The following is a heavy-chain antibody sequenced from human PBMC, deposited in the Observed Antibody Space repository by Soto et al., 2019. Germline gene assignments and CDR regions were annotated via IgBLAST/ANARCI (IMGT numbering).Heavy chain of an antibody. CDR1: GGSFSGYY. CDR2: INHCGIT. CDR3: ARGRVTFLDTGMMTFFGLRYYYYMDV. Sequence: PSETLSLTCAVSGGSFSGYYWSWIRQPPGKGLEWIGEINHCGITNYNPSLKSRFTISVDTSKNQFSLKLSSVTAADTALYYCARGRVTFLDTGMMTFFGLRYYYYMDVWGKGTTVTVSS. J-gene: IGHJ6*03. D-gene: IGHD3-3*02. V-gene: IGHV4-34*01.